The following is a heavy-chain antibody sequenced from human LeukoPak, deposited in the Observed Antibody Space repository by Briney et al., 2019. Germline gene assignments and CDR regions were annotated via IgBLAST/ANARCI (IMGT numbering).Heavy chain of an antibody. V-gene: IGHV3-30*04. D-gene: IGHD4-17*01. Sequence: GGSLRLSCAASGFAFSTYNMHWVRQAPGKGLEWVAVISFDGSNQYYADSVKGRFTISRENSKNTLYLQMNSLKTEDTAVYYCARPMSTVTGPLDYWGQGTLVSVSS. CDR1: GFAFSTYN. CDR3: ARPMSTVTGPLDY. CDR2: ISFDGSNQ. J-gene: IGHJ4*02.